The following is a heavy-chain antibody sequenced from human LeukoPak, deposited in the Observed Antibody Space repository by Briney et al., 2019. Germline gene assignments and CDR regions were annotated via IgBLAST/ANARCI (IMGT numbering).Heavy chain of an antibody. CDR3: ARLRKGRYFDYFLEY. V-gene: IGHV4-39*02. CDR1: GSSVSTINSY. Sequence: SETLSLTCTVSGSSVSTINSYWGWIRQPPGKGLEWIGNVYYSGRANYSPSLKSRVTMSVDTSKNRFSLKMTSVTAADTAVYFCARLRKGRYFDYFLEYWGQGTLVTVSS. J-gene: IGHJ4*02. D-gene: IGHD3-9*01. CDR2: VYYSGRA.